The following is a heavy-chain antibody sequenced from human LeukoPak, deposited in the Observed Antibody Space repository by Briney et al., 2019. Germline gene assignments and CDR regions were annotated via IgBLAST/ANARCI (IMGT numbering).Heavy chain of an antibody. V-gene: IGHV1-2*04. D-gene: IGHD2-15*01. J-gene: IGHJ3*02. CDR2: INPNSGGT. CDR1: GYTFTGYY. CDR3: ARDYCSGGSCYQLFDI. Sequence: LWASVKVSCKASGYTFTGYYMHWVRQAPGQGLEWMGWINPNSGGTNYAQKFRGWVTMTRDTSISTAYMELSRLRSDDTAVYYCARDYCSGGSCYQLFDIWGQGTMVTVSS.